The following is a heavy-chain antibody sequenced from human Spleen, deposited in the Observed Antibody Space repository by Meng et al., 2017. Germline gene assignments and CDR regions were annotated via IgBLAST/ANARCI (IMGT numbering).Heavy chain of an antibody. V-gene: IGHV4-30-4*01. CDR2: IYYIGST. Sequence: QVQLQESGPGLVKPSQTLSLTCPVSGGSISSPDYYWSWIRQPPGKGLEWIGYIYYIGSTYYSPSLKSRVTISVDTSKNQYSLQLSSVTAADTAVYYCARGGYSYEPLYYFDYWGQGTLVTVSS. J-gene: IGHJ4*02. CDR3: ARGGYSYEPLYYFDY. D-gene: IGHD5-18*01. CDR1: GGSISSPDYY.